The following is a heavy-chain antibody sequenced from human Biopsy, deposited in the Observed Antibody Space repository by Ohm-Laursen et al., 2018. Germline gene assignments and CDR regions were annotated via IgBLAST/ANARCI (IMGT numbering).Heavy chain of an antibody. CDR2: ISWNSGSV. V-gene: IGHV3-9*01. J-gene: IGHJ4*02. Sequence: LSLTCAASGFTFSSYAMTWVRQAPGKGLEWVSGISWNSGSVVYADSVKGRFTISRDNAKNSLYLQMHSLRAEDTAFYYCAKASGYSSGWPIDYWGQGNLVTVPS. CDR1: GFTFSSYA. CDR3: AKASGYSSGWPIDY. D-gene: IGHD6-19*01.